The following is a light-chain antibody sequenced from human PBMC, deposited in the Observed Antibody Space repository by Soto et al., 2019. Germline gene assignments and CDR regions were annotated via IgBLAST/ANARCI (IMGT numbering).Light chain of an antibody. CDR2: DVS. V-gene: IGLV2-14*01. J-gene: IGLJ2*01. Sequence: QSALTQPAPVSGSPGQSITISCTGTSSDVGGYNYVSWYQQHPGKAPKLMIYDVSNRPSGVSKRFSGPKSGNTASLTISGLQAEDEADYYCSSYTSSSTRVFGGGTKLTVL. CDR1: SSDVGGYNY. CDR3: SSYTSSSTRV.